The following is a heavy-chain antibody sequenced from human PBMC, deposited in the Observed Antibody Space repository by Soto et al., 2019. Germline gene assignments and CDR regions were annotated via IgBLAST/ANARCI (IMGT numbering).Heavy chain of an antibody. V-gene: IGHV4-39*01. CDR1: DGAIGCGRRY. J-gene: IGHJ4*03. CDR3: ARRGLRLPGISVGALDM. D-gene: IGHD6-19*01. CDR2: FYCRGST. Sequence: SETLRLTCIVSDGAIGCGRRYWDCQRQPPGMGLEWRGRFYCRGSTYARSSLRSRLTISVDTSNNQFSLKLSAATAADTAVYFCARRGLRLPGISVGALDMWGQGTPVTVSS.